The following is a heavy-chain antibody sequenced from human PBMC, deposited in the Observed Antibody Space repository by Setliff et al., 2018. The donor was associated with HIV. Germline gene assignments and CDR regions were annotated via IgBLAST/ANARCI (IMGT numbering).Heavy chain of an antibody. CDR2: ASPSGSS. V-gene: IGHV4-61*02. Sequence: PSETLSLTCTISGGSLDSGNYYWSWIRQPAGKGLEWIGRASPSGSSNYSPSLKSRVSISIDTSKQFSLNVRSLTAADTAVYYCARSNSGSGTGRGYYYHMDVWGKGTTVTSP. D-gene: IGHD3-9*01. J-gene: IGHJ6*03. CDR1: GGSLDSGNYY. CDR3: ARSNSGSGTGRGYYYHMDV.